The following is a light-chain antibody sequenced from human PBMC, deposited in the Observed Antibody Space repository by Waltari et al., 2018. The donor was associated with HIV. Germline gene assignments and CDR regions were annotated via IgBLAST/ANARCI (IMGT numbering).Light chain of an antibody. CDR3: QQSYSTPRT. CDR1: QTISSY. J-gene: IGKJ1*01. V-gene: IGKV1-39*01. CDR2: AAS. Sequence: DIQMTQSPSSLSASVGDRVTIACQASQTISSYLNWYQQKPGKAPELLIYAASSLQSGVPSRFSGSGSGTDFTLTISSLQPEDFATYYCQQSYSTPRTFGQGP.